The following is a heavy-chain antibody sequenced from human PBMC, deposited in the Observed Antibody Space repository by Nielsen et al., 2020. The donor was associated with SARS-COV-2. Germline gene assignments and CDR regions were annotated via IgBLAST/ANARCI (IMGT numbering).Heavy chain of an antibody. J-gene: IGHJ6*02. Sequence: GESLKISCPASGFTFSNYYMSWIRQAPGKGLEWVSYISGSSSYTSYADSVKGRFTISRDNAKNTLYLQMNSLRAEDTAVYYCARDPYYDYVWGSYRYTDYYYGMDVWGQGTTVTVSS. CDR3: ARDPYYDYVWGSYRYTDYYYGMDV. CDR1: GFTFSNYY. V-gene: IGHV3-11*06. CDR2: ISGSSSYT. D-gene: IGHD3-16*02.